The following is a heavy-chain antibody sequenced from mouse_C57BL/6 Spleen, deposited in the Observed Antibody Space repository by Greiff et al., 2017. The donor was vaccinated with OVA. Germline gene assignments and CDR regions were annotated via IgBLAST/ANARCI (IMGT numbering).Heavy chain of an antibody. CDR2: ISDGGSYT. D-gene: IGHD6-1*01. CDR1: GFTFSSYA. V-gene: IGHV5-4*01. J-gene: IGHJ4*01. CDR3: ARDSLPRGYAMDY. Sequence: EVQGVESGGGLVKPGGSLKLSCAASGFTFSSYAMSWVRQTPEKRLEWVATISDGGSYTYYPDNVKGRFTISRDNAKNNLYLQMSHLKSEDTAMYYCARDSLPRGYAMDYWGQGTSVTVSS.